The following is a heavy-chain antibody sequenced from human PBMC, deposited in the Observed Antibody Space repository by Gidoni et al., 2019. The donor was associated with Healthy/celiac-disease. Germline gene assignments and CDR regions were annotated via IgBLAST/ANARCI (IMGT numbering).Heavy chain of an antibody. D-gene: IGHD5-18*01. V-gene: IGHV3-64D*06. CDR1: GFPFRTYA. Sequence: EVQLVESGGGLVQPGGSLRLSCSASGFPFRTYAMHWVRQAPGKGLEYVSASSSNGGSTYYADSVKGRFTISRDNSKNTLYLQMSSLRAEDTAVYYCVKSITAMVTGYYFDYWGQGTLVTVSS. J-gene: IGHJ4*02. CDR2: SSSNGGST. CDR3: VKSITAMVTGYYFDY.